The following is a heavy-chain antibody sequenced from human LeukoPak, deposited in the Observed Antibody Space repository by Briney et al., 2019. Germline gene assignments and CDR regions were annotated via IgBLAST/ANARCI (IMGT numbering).Heavy chain of an antibody. CDR3: VKDRPTWPIDY. CDR2: ISSNGGTT. V-gene: IGHV3-23*01. D-gene: IGHD5-12*01. Sequence: GGSLRLSCAASGFTFSNYAMSWVRQAPGKGLEWVSSISSNGGTTYYADSVKGRFTISRDNSKNTLYLQMNSPRVEDTAVYYCVKDRPTWPIDYWGQGTLVTVSS. J-gene: IGHJ4*02. CDR1: GFTFSNYA.